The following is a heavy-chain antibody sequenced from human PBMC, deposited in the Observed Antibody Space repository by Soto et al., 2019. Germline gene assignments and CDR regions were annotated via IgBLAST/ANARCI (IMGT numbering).Heavy chain of an antibody. J-gene: IGHJ6*02. CDR1: GGTFSSYA. D-gene: IGHD2-2*01. CDR3: AKSQGSSTSLEVYYYYYYGMDV. V-gene: IGHV1-69*01. CDR2: SVPISGTA. Sequence: QVQLVQSGAEVKKPGSSVKVSCKASGGTFSSYAISWVRQAPGQGREWMGGSVPISGTANYAQKFQGRVTNTADESPSTAYMELSSLRSEDTAVYYCAKSQGSSTSLEVYYYYYYGMDVWGQGTTVTVSS.